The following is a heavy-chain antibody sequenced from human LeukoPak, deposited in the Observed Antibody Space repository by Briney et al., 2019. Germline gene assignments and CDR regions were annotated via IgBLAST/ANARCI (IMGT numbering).Heavy chain of an antibody. V-gene: IGHV3-11*04. CDR2: ISNSGHLM. CDR3: ATYMTSRVFYI. J-gene: IGHJ3*02. Sequence: GGSLRLSCAASGLTVSGNYMSWVRQAPGKGLEWISYISNSGHLMYYADSVKGRFTISRDNAKNSLYLQMNSLRAEDMAVYYCATYMTSRVFYIWGQGTMVAVSS. CDR1: GLTVSGNY. D-gene: IGHD2-2*02.